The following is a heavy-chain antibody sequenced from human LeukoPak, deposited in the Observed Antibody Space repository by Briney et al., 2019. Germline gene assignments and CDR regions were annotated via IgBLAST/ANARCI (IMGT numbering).Heavy chain of an antibody. CDR2: ISWNSHSI. CDR3: AKDIGYCSGGSCRYNYYYGMDV. J-gene: IGHJ6*02. CDR1: GFTFDDNA. V-gene: IGHV3-9*01. Sequence: GGSLRLSCAASGFTFDDNAMHWVRQAPGKGLEWVSGISWNSHSIGYADSVKGRFTISRDNAKNSLYLQMNSLRAEDTALYYCAKDIGYCSGGSCRYNYYYGMDVWGQGTTVTVSS. D-gene: IGHD2-15*01.